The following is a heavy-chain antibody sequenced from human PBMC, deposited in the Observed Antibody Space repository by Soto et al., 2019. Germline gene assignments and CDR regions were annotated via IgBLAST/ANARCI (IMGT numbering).Heavy chain of an antibody. Sequence: EVQLVESGGGLVQPGESLRLSCAASGFTFSSSWMHWVRQAPGKGLVWVSRINGDGSTTQYADSVRGRFTISRDNAKNTLFLEVNSLTIEDTAVYFCACLPMPRGPCGFWGQGTLVTVSS. V-gene: IGHV3-74*03. CDR3: ACLPMPRGPCGF. CDR2: INGDGSTT. CDR1: GFTFSSSW. D-gene: IGHD3-10*01. J-gene: IGHJ4*02.